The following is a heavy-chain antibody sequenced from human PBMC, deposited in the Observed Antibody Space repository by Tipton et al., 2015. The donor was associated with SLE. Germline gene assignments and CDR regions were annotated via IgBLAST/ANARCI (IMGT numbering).Heavy chain of an antibody. CDR2: INHSGST. D-gene: IGHD6-6*01. CDR1: GGSTSSGAYY. V-gene: IGHV4-61*08. J-gene: IGHJ4*02. CDR3: ARGIVAAFFY. Sequence: TLSLTCTVSGGSTSSGAYYWTWIRQHPGKGLEWIGEINHSGSTNYNPSLKSRVTISVDTSKNQFSLKLSSVTAADTAVYYCARGIVAAFFYWGQGTLVTVSS.